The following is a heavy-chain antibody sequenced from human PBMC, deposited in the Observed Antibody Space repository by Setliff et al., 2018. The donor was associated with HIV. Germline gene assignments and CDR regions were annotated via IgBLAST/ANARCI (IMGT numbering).Heavy chain of an antibody. Sequence: LSLTCTVSGGSISSFYWTWIRQPPGKGLEWIGYIYYSGSTNYNPSLKSRLTISVDTSKNQVSLKLSSVTAADTAVYYCARGDYDFWSGYGRDWLDPWGQGTLVTVSS. CDR3: ARGDYDFWSGYGRDWLDP. D-gene: IGHD3-3*01. CDR2: IYYSGST. CDR1: GGSISSFY. J-gene: IGHJ5*02. V-gene: IGHV4-59*01.